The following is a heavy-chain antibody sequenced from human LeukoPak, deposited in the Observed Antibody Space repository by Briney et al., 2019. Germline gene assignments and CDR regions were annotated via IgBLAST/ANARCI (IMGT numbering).Heavy chain of an antibody. CDR1: GFTFSSYA. V-gene: IGHV3-23*01. D-gene: IGHD2-15*01. Sequence: GGSLRLSCAASGFTFSSYAMSWVRQAPGKGLEWVSAISGSGGSTYYADSVKGRFTISRDNSKNTLYLQMNSLRAEDTAVYYCAKTPYCSGGSCCSAPDYWGQGTLVTVSS. CDR2: ISGSGGST. CDR3: AKTPYCSGGSCCSAPDY. J-gene: IGHJ4*02.